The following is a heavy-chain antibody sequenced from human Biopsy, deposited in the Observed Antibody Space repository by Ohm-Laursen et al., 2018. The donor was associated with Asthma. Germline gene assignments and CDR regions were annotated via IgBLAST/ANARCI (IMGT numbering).Heavy chain of an antibody. CDR2: IYYSGTT. J-gene: IGHJ6*02. CDR3: VRGSSSWHHGPFHYYYGLDV. V-gene: IGHV4-39*01. Sequence: TLSLTCSLSSGSGGYMRSGNYYWGWIRQPPGKGLEWIGSIYYSGTTYYNPSLESRLTVSAATSKNHFSLKLTSVTAADTAVYYCVRGSSSWHHGPFHYYYGLDVWGQGTTATVSS. CDR1: SGSGGYMRSGNYY. D-gene: IGHD6-13*01.